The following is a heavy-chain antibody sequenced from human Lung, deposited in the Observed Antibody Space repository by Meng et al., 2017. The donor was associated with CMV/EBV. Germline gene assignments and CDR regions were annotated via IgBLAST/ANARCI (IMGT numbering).Heavy chain of an antibody. D-gene: IGHD6-19*01. J-gene: IGHJ4*01. Sequence: VQLVQSGAEMKRPGASVKISCQASGYSFSGFYLNWARQAPGHGLEWLGRVNPISDDTHLAQKFEGRITVTRGATITTAFMELTRLRPDDTAVYYCAKSSDNGWSSWGPGTLVTVSS. CDR2: VNPISDDT. V-gene: IGHV1-2*06. CDR3: AKSSDNGWSS. CDR1: GYSFSGFY.